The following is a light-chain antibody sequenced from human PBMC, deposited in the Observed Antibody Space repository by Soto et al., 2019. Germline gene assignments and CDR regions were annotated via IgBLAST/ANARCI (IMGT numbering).Light chain of an antibody. V-gene: IGKV3-20*01. CDR2: GAS. CDR3: QQYDSSPKT. Sequence: EIVLTQSPGTPSLSPGERATLSCTASQSVSSSYLAWYQQKPGQAPRLLIYGASSRATGIPDRFSGSGSGTDFTLTISRVEPEDFAVYYCQQYDSSPKTFGQGTKVDIK. J-gene: IGKJ1*01. CDR1: QSVSSSY.